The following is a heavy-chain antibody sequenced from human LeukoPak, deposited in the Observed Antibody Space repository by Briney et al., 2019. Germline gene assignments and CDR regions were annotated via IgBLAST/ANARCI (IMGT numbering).Heavy chain of an antibody. Sequence: SETLSLTCAVSGGSISSGGYSWSWIRQPPGKGLEWIGYIYYSGSTNYNPSLKSRVTISVDTSKNQFSLKLSPVTAADTAVYYCARSRYSYGYPNYYYYYMDVWGKGTTVTVSS. J-gene: IGHJ6*03. D-gene: IGHD5-18*01. CDR2: IYYSGST. CDR3: ARSRYSYGYPNYYYYYMDV. CDR1: GGSISSGGYS. V-gene: IGHV4-61*08.